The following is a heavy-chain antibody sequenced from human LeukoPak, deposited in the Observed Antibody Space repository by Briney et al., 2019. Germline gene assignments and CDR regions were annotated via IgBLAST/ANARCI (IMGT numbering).Heavy chain of an antibody. D-gene: IGHD3-9*01. Sequence: SETLSLTCTVSGGSISSYYWSWIRQPPGKGLEWIGEINHSGSTNYNPSLKSRVTISVDTSKNQFSLKLSSVTAADTAVYYCARHVALLYFDWSTIGYIDYWGQGTLVTVSS. V-gene: IGHV4-34*01. CDR1: GGSISSYY. J-gene: IGHJ4*02. CDR3: ARHVALLYFDWSTIGYIDY. CDR2: INHSGST.